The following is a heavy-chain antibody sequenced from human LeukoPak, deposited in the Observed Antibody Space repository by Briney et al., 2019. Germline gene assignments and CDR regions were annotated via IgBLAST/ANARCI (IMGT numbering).Heavy chain of an antibody. Sequence: GGSLRLSCAASGFTFSSYAMHWVRQAPGKGLEWVAVISYDGSNKYYADSVKGRFTISRDNSKNTLYLQMNSLRAEDTAVYYCARELPGYSGYEYYFDYWGQGTLVTVSS. CDR1: GFTFSSYA. CDR2: ISYDGSNK. D-gene: IGHD5-12*01. V-gene: IGHV3-30-3*01. J-gene: IGHJ4*02. CDR3: ARELPGYSGYEYYFDY.